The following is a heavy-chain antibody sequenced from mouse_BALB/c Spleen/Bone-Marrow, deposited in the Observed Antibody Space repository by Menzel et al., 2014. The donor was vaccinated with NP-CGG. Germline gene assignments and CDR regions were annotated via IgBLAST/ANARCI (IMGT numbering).Heavy chain of an antibody. Sequence: EVQLQQSGPELEKPGASVKISCKASGYTFTDYNMHWVKQSHGKSLEWIGYIYPYNGGTGYNQKFKSKATLTVDNSSSTAYMELRSLTSEDSAVYYCARLGRGYWGQGTTLTVSS. V-gene: IGHV1S29*02. D-gene: IGHD4-1*01. CDR1: GYTFTDYN. CDR2: IYPYNGGT. CDR3: ARLGRGY. J-gene: IGHJ2*01.